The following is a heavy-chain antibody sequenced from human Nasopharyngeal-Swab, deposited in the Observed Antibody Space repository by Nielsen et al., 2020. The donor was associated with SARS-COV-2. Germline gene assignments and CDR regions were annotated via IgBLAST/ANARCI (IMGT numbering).Heavy chain of an antibody. V-gene: IGHV1-18*01. J-gene: IGHJ4*02. CDR1: GYTFTSYS. D-gene: IGHD3-3*01. Sequence: ASVKVSCKASGYTFTSYSISWVRQAPGQGLEWMGWISAYNGNTNYAQKLQGRVTMTTDTSTSTAYMELRSLRSDDTAVYYCARDWSGEDLYYFDYWGQGTLVTVSS. CDR3: ARDWSGEDLYYFDY. CDR2: ISAYNGNT.